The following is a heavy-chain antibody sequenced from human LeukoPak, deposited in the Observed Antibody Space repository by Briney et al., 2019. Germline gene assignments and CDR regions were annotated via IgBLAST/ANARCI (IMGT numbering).Heavy chain of an antibody. CDR3: ARGPLRSDYGDYGVGY. V-gene: IGHV4-34*01. CDR2: LNHSGST. CDR1: GEFFRRYY. Sequence: PSDTLALLYAVYGEFFRRYYWSWIRQPPGKALEWVGELNHSGSTNYNPSLKSRVTISVDTSKNQFSLKLSSVTAADTAVYYCARGPLRSDYGDYGVGYWGQGTLVTVSS. J-gene: IGHJ4*02. D-gene: IGHD4-17*01.